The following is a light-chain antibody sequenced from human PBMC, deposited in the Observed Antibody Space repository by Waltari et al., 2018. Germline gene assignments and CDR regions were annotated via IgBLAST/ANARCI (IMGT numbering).Light chain of an antibody. CDR3: MQALQSPWT. Sequence: DIVMTQTPLSLPVTPGEPASISCRSSQSLLHSNGNTYFYWYLQKPGQPPRLLIYRISNRFSGVPDRFSGSGSGTDFTLKISRVEAEDVGFYYCMQALQSPWTFGQGTKVEIK. CDR1: QSLLHSNGNTY. J-gene: IGKJ1*01. V-gene: IGKV2-29*02. CDR2: RIS.